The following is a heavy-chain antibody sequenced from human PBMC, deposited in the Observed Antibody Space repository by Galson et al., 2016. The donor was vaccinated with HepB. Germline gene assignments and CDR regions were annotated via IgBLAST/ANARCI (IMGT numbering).Heavy chain of an antibody. CDR1: GFIVSSNY. CDR3: ARQAYYDSSGYYYPLGY. D-gene: IGHD3-22*01. V-gene: IGHV3-53*01. J-gene: IGHJ4*02. Sequence: SLRLSCAASGFIVSSNYMTWVRQAPGKGLAWVSIIYISGSTYYADSVKGRFTISRDNSKNTLYLQMNSLRAEDMAVYYCARQAYYDSSGYYYPLGYWGQGTLVTVSS. CDR2: IYISGST.